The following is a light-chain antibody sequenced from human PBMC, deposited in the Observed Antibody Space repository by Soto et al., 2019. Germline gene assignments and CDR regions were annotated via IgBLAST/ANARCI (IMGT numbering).Light chain of an antibody. V-gene: IGKV3-20*01. CDR2: GAS. CDR3: QQYGSSPLT. Sequence: EIVLTQSPGTLSLSPGEGATLSCRASQSVSSNFLAWYQQKPGQAPRLLIYGASSRATGIPDRFSCSGSGTDFILIISRLEPEDCAVYYCQQYGSSPLTFGGGTKVEIK. CDR1: QSVSSNF. J-gene: IGKJ4*01.